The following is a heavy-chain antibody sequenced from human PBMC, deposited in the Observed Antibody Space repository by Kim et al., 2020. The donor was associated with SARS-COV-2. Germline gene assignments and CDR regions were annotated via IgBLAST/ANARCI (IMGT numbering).Heavy chain of an antibody. D-gene: IGHD6-19*01. CDR2: ISSSGSTI. CDR3: ARSPNSGYSSGWSGILYYYMDV. V-gene: IGHV3-11*01. CDR1: GFTFSDYY. Sequence: GGSLRLSCAASGFTFSDYYMSWIRQAPGKGLEWVSYISSSGSTIYYADSVKGRFTISRDNAKNSLYLQMNSLRAEDTAVYYCARSPNSGYSSGWSGILYYYMDVWGKGTTVTVSS. J-gene: IGHJ6*03.